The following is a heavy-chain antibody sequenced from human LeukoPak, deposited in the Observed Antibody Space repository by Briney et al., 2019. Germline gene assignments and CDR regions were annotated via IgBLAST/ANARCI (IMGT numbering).Heavy chain of an antibody. V-gene: IGHV3-48*01. Sequence: GGSLRLSCAASGFTSSSYSIHWVRQAPGKGLEWVSSISSSSSNIHYADSVKGRFTISRDNAKNSLYLQMNSLRAEDTAVYYCAKEGGSSSYYYYYYYMDVWGKGTTVTVSS. J-gene: IGHJ6*03. D-gene: IGHD6-6*01. CDR1: GFTSSSYS. CDR2: ISSSSSNI. CDR3: AKEGGSSSYYYYYYYMDV.